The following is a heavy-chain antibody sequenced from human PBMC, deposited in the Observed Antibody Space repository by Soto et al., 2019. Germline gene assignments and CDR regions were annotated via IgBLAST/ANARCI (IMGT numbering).Heavy chain of an antibody. Sequence: QVQLVESGGGVVQPGRSLRLSCAASGFTFSSYAMHWVRQAPGKGLEWVAVISYDGSNKYYADSVKGRFTISRDNSKYTLYLQMNSLRAEDTAVYYCARDSPRAAFGGVIVIGLDYWGQGTLVTVSS. D-gene: IGHD3-16*02. J-gene: IGHJ4*02. CDR2: ISYDGSNK. V-gene: IGHV3-30-3*01. CDR1: GFTFSSYA. CDR3: ARDSPRAAFGGVIVIGLDY.